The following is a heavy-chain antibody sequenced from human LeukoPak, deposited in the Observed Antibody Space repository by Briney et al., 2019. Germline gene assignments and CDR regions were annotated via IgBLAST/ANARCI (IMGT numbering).Heavy chain of an antibody. CDR3: ARVGFCSGGSCNDY. D-gene: IGHD2-15*01. CDR1: GYTFTGYY. J-gene: IGHJ4*02. V-gene: IGHV1-2*06. CDR2: INPNSGGT. Sequence: ASVKVSCKASGYTFTGYYMHWVRKAPGQGLEWMGRINPNSGGTNYAQKFQGRVTMTRDTSISTAYMELSRLRSDDTAVYYCARVGFCSGGSCNDYWGQGTLVTVSS.